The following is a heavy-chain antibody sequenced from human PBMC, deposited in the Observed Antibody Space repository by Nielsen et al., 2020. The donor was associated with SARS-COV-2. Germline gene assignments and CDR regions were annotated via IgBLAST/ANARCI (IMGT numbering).Heavy chain of an antibody. D-gene: IGHD5-24*01. V-gene: IGHV4-61*08. J-gene: IGHJ3*02. CDR1: GGSISSGGYY. CDR2: IYYSGST. CDR3: ASQMATTFYAFDI. Sequence: SETLSLTCTVSGGSISSGGYYWSWIRQHPGKGLEWIGYIYYSGSTNYNPSLKSRVTISVDTSKNQFSLKLSSVTAADTAVYYCASQMATTFYAFDIWGQGTMVTVSS.